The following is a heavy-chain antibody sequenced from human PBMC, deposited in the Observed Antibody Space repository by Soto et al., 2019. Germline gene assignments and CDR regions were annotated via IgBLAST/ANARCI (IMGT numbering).Heavy chain of an antibody. CDR1: GGSLTISDYY. V-gene: IGHV4-39*01. D-gene: IGHD3-10*02. CDR3: SGNRGISAVRRQGWLDT. J-gene: IGHJ5*02. CDR2: IYYSGHT. Sequence: SKTLSLHCTLSGGSLTISDYYWGWIRQPPGKGLEWIGSIYYSGHTYFNVSLRSRVSISIDTSKQQFSLTLSSMTAADTAVYYCSGNRGISAVRRQGWLDTWGQGTLVTVSS.